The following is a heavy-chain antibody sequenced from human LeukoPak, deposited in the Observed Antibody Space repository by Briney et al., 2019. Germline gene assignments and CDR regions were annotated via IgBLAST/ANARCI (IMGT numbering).Heavy chain of an antibody. CDR1: EFTFKNYA. CDR2: ISGTGGGT. V-gene: IGHV3-23*01. J-gene: IGHJ4*02. Sequence: GSLRLSCAASEFTFKNYAMNWVRQAPGKGLEWVSVISGTGGGTYADSVKGRFTISRDNSKYTVYLQMNSLRAEDTAIYYCARRSRDGYNYFDYWGQGTLVTVSS. D-gene: IGHD5-24*01. CDR3: ARRSRDGYNYFDY.